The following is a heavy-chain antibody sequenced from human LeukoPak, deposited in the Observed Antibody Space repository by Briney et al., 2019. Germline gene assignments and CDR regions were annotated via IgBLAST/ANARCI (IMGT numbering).Heavy chain of an antibody. CDR1: GGSFSGYY. V-gene: IGHV4-34*01. D-gene: IGHD6-13*01. J-gene: IGHJ4*02. Sequence: PSETLSLTCAVYGGSFSGYYWSWIRQPLGKGLEWIGEINRSGSTNYNPSLKSRVTISIDTSKNQFSLKLSSVTAADTALYYCARGPGTWYYYWGQGTLVTVSS. CDR2: INRSGST. CDR3: ARGPGTWYYY.